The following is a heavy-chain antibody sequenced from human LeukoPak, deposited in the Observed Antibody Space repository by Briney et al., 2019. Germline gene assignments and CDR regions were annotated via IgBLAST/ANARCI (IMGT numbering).Heavy chain of an antibody. D-gene: IGHD6-13*01. CDR2: ISGSDDST. Sequence: GRSLRLSCAASGFTFSSYGMHWVRQAPGKGLEWVSAISGSDDSTYYADSVKGRFTISRDNSKNTLYLQMNSLRDEDTAVYYCTKVALVAAGSDYWGQGTLVTVSS. J-gene: IGHJ4*02. CDR3: TKVALVAAGSDY. CDR1: GFTFSSYG. V-gene: IGHV3-23*01.